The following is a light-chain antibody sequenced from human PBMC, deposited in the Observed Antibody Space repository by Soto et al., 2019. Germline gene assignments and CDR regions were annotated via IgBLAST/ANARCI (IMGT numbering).Light chain of an antibody. CDR3: QQYHNWPPYT. CDR2: GAS. V-gene: IGKV3-15*01. J-gene: IGKJ2*01. CDR1: QSVSTS. Sequence: EILMTQSPATLSVSPGERATLSCMASQSVSTSVAWYQKKPGQAPRLLMYGASTRATGIPARFSGSGSGTEFTLAISSLQSEDFAVYYCQQYHNWPPYTFGPGTKLEIK.